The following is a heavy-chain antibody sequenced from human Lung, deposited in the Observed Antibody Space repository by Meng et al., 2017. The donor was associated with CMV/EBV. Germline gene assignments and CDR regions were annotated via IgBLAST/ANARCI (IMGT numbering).Heavy chain of an antibody. J-gene: IGHJ4*02. V-gene: IGHV3-7*04. CDR3: AKDGGARGHKAY. Sequence: GESXKISCADPTLTYRRYWMSWVRQAPGNGLEWVANIKQDGSEKFYADSVKGRFTISRDNAQKSLYLEMSNLRVEDTAVYYCAKDGGARGHKAYWGQGTLVTVSS. D-gene: IGHD3-16*01. CDR1: TLTYRRYW. CDR2: IKQDGSEK.